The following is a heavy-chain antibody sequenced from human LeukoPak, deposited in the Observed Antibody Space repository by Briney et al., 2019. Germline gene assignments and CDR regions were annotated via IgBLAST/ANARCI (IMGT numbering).Heavy chain of an antibody. V-gene: IGHV1-18*01. CDR1: GYTLTSYG. J-gene: IGHJ6*03. D-gene: IGHD3-3*01. CDR3: ARIDFWSGHDYYYYYMDV. Sequence: GASVKVSFKASGYTLTSYGISWVRQAPGQGLEWMGWISAYNGNTNYAQKLQGRVTMTTDTSTSTAYLELRSLRSDDTAVYYCARIDFWSGHDYYYYYMDVWGKGTTVTVSS. CDR2: ISAYNGNT.